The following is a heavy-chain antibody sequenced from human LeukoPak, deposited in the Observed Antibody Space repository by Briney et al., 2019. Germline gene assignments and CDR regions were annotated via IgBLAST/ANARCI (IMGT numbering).Heavy chain of an antibody. CDR1: GFTFSSYA. V-gene: IGHV3-23*01. D-gene: IGHD5-12*01. CDR2: IVGSGGIT. CDR3: AKDGWIDIRDY. J-gene: IGHJ4*02. Sequence: GGCLRLSCAASGFTFSSYAMSWVRQTPGKGLEWVSGIVGSGGITYYADSVKGRFTITRDNSKKTLYLQMKRPRGEDTAPYYCAKDGWIDIRDYWLQRTKVTVSP.